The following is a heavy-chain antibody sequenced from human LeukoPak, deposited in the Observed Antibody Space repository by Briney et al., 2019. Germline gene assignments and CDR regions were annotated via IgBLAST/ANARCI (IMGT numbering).Heavy chain of an antibody. Sequence: GRSLRLSCAASGFTFSSYAMHWVRQAPGKGLEWVAVISYDGSNKYYADSVKGRFTISSDNSKNTLYLQMNSLRAEDTAVYYCARDTCSSTSCYPTFDYWGQGTLVTVSS. CDR2: ISYDGSNK. CDR3: ARDTCSSTSCYPTFDY. V-gene: IGHV3-30-3*01. CDR1: GFTFSSYA. J-gene: IGHJ4*02. D-gene: IGHD2-2*01.